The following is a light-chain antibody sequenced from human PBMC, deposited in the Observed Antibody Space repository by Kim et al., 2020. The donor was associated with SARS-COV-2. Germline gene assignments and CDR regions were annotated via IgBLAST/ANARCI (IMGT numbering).Light chain of an antibody. CDR1: QGISTY. Sequence: ASTGDRVTITCRASQGISTYLAWYQQKPGKTPKLLIYGASTLQSGVPSRFSGSGSGTDFTLTISRLQSEDFGAYYCQQYYSLPPYTFGQGTKLEI. J-gene: IGKJ2*01. V-gene: IGKV1-8*01. CDR2: GAS. CDR3: QQYYSLPPYT.